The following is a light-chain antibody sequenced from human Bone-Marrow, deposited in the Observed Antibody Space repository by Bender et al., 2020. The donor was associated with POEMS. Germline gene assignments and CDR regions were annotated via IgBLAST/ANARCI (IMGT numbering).Light chain of an antibody. CDR3: AVWDDSLNGWV. CDR2: SSH. V-gene: IGLV1-44*01. J-gene: IGLJ3*02. Sequence: QSVLTQPPSASGTPGQRVTIPCSGGSSNIGAYAVNWYQHLPRTDHKPLIYSSHRRPSEVPDRFSGSRSGPSASLDISGLQSEDEADSYCAVWDDSLNGWVFSGETRLTVL. CDR1: SSNIGAYA.